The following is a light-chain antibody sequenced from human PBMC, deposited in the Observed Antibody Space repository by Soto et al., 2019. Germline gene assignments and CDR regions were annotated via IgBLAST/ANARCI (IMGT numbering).Light chain of an antibody. J-gene: IGKJ4*01. Sequence: EIVLTQSPATLSLSPGERATLSCRASQSLRSSLAWYQQKPGQAPRLLIYDASNRAAGLPARFSGSGSGTEFTLTISSLEPEDVAVYYCQQRRNWPLTFGGGTKVDIK. CDR1: QSLRSS. CDR2: DAS. V-gene: IGKV3-11*01. CDR3: QQRRNWPLT.